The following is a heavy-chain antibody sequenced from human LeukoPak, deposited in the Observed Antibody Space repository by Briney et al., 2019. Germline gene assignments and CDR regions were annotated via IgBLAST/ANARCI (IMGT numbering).Heavy chain of an antibody. Sequence: SETLSLTCAVYGGSFSGYYWSWIRQPPGNGLEWIGEINHSGSTNYNPSLKSRVTISVDTSKNQFSLKLSSVTAADTAVYYCARGHVAGLDYWGQGTLVTVSS. J-gene: IGHJ4*02. CDR3: ARGHVAGLDY. D-gene: IGHD6-19*01. CDR2: INHSGST. V-gene: IGHV4-34*01. CDR1: GGSFSGYY.